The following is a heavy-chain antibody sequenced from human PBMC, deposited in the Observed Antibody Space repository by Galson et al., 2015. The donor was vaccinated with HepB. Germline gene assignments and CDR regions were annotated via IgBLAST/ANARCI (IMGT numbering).Heavy chain of an antibody. D-gene: IGHD3-10*01. CDR3: ATGRGISGPNNYCDD. V-gene: IGHV3-15*01. CDR2: IRSKAAGGTT. Sequence: SLRLSCAASGFTFSNTWMNWVRQVSGKGLEWVGRIRSKAAGGTTDFAAPVKGRFTISRDDSKNMLYLEMNSLKSEDTAVYYCATGRGISGPNNYCDDWGQGTLVTVSS. CDR1: GFTFSNTW. J-gene: IGHJ4*02.